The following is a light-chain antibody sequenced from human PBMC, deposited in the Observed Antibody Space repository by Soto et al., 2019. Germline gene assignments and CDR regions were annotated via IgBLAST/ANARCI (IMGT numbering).Light chain of an antibody. Sequence: QSALTQPPSVSGSPVQSVTISCTGTSSDVGSYNRVSWYQQPPGTAPKVIIYEVSNRPSGVPDRFSGSKSGNTASLTISGLQPEDEADYYCYSFTSSNTYVFGTGTKVPS. J-gene: IGLJ1*01. CDR1: SSDVGSYNR. V-gene: IGLV2-18*02. CDR3: YSFTSSNTYV. CDR2: EVS.